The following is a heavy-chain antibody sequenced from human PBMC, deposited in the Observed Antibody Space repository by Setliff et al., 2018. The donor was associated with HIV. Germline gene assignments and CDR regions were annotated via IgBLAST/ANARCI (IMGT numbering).Heavy chain of an antibody. D-gene: IGHD3-10*01. Sequence: ASVKVSCKASGYSFTSDYMHWVRQAPGQGLEWMGWISPNGGDTKFAQKFQGRVTLTRDTSINTAHMELQRLRSDDTAVYFCATGTTSRGSGRDFDYWGQGSLVTVSS. CDR2: ISPNGGDT. J-gene: IGHJ4*02. CDR3: ATGTTSRGSGRDFDY. V-gene: IGHV1-2*02. CDR1: GYSFTSDY.